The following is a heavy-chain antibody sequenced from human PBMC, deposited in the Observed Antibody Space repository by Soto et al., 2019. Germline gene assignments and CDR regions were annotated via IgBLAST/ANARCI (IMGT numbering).Heavy chain of an antibody. J-gene: IGHJ4*02. CDR2: ISYDGNGVIT. D-gene: IGHD6-19*01. CDR1: GFTFSSYA. V-gene: IGHV3-30*04. Sequence: GGSLRLSCAASGFTFSSYAMSWVRQAPGKGLEWVALISYDGNGVITTYADSVKGRFTISRDNAKNTVYLQMNSLRADDTAVYYCARDTYTSGRYYFDYLGQGTLVTVSS. CDR3: ARDTYTSGRYYFDY.